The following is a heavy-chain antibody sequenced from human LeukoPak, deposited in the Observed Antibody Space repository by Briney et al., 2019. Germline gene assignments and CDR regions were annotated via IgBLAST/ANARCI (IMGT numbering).Heavy chain of an antibody. V-gene: IGHV3-30*03. CDR2: ISYDGSNK. CDR1: GFTFSSYG. D-gene: IGHD2-2*01. J-gene: IGHJ4*02. CDR3: ATLDPAAIADY. Sequence: GGSLRLPCAASGFTFSSYGMHWVRQAPGKGLEWVAVISYDGSNKYYADSVKGRFTISRDNSKNTLYLQMNSLRAEDTAVYYCATLDPAAIADYWGQGTLVTVSS.